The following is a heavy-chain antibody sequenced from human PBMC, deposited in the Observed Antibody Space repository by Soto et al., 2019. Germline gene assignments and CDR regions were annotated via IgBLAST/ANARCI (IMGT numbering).Heavy chain of an antibody. V-gene: IGHV4-59*01. D-gene: IGHD2-2*01. J-gene: IGHJ6*02. CDR2: IYYSGST. Sequence: XGTLSLTCTVSGGSISSYYWSWIRQPPGKGLEWIGYIYYSGSTNYNPSLKSRVTISVDTSKNQFSLKLSSVTAADTAVYYCARVLPAAITSYGMDVWGQGTTVTVS. CDR1: GGSISSYY. CDR3: ARVLPAAITSYGMDV.